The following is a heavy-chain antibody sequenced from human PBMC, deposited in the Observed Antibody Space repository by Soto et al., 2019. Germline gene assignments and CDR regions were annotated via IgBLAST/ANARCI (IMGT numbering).Heavy chain of an antibody. Sequence: SETLSLTCAVSGGSISSSNWWSWVRQPPGKGLEWNGEIYHSGSTNYSPSLKSRVTISVDKSKNQFSLKLSSVTAADTAVYYCAMTNARTTGTTDYYYGMDVWGQGTTVTVSS. V-gene: IGHV4-4*02. CDR3: AMTNARTTGTTDYYYGMDV. D-gene: IGHD1-1*01. J-gene: IGHJ6*02. CDR1: GGSISSSNW. CDR2: IYHSGST.